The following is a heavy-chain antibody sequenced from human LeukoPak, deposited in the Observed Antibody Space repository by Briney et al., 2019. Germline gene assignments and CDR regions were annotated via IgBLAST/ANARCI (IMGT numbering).Heavy chain of an antibody. Sequence: GGSLILSCSASGLTFSSYSMNSAHQPPGKGLEWRSIITSDGLTTYDADTGEGRFTIARDNSKNTLYLQMNRLRAEDTAAYYCAIDTGISMLRALTITVDCWGQGTLVTVSS. V-gene: IGHV3-23*01. J-gene: IGHJ4*02. CDR1: GLTFSSYS. D-gene: IGHD3-10*01. CDR3: AIDTGISMLRALTITVDC. CDR2: ITSDGLTT.